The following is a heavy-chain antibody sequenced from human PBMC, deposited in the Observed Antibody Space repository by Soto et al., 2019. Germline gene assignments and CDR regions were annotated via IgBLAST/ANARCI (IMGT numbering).Heavy chain of an antibody. Sequence: PSETLSLTCAVLGESFSGYIWTWIRQTPGKGLQWIGQINHSGSTNYNPSLKSRVTISVETSKNQFSLKLNSMTAADTAVYYCARHNYGSGGTYFDYWGQETLVTVSS. V-gene: IGHV4-34*01. D-gene: IGHD3-10*01. CDR2: INHSGST. CDR3: ARHNYGSGGTYFDY. CDR1: GESFSGYI. J-gene: IGHJ4*02.